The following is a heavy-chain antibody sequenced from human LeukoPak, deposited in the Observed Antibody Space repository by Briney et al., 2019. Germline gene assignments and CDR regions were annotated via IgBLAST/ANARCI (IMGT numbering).Heavy chain of an antibody. J-gene: IGHJ4*02. CDR3: ARDRRVCSGGSCYSMFDY. V-gene: IGHV3-53*01. Sequence: GGSLRLSCAASGFTVSSNYMSWVRQAPGKGLEWVSVIYSGGTTNHADSVKGRFTISRDNSKNTLYFQMNSLRAEDTAVYYCARDRRVCSGGSCYSMFDYWGQGTLVTVSS. CDR2: IYSGGTT. D-gene: IGHD2-15*01. CDR1: GFTVSSNY.